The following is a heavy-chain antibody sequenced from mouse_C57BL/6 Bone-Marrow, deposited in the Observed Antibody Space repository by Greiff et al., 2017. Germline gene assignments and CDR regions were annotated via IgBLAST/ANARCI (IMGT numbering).Heavy chain of an antibody. D-gene: IGHD2-1*01. CDR1: GYTFTSYW. Sequence: VQLQQPGAELVRPGTSVKLSCKASGYTFTSYWMHWVKQRPGQGLAWIGVIDPSDSYTHYNQKFKGKATLTVDTSSSTAYMQLSSLTSEDSAVYYCASFYGIFAYWGQGTLVTVSA. CDR3: ASFYGIFAY. CDR2: IDPSDSYT. V-gene: IGHV1-59*01. J-gene: IGHJ3*01.